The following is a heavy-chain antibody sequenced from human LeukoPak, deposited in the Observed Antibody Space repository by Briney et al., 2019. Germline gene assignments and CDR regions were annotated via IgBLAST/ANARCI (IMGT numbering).Heavy chain of an antibody. CDR2: IKQDGSEQ. J-gene: IGHJ4*02. V-gene: IGHV3-7*03. D-gene: IGHD3-22*01. CDR1: GFTYNNYW. CDR3: ARDFYYDSSGYAGY. Sequence: RGCLRLSRVPSGFTYNNYWMSWVRQAPGKGPEWVANIKQDGSEQYYVDSLKGRFTISRDNTQNSLYLQMNSLRAEDTAVYYCARDFYYDSSGYAGYWGQGTLVTVSS.